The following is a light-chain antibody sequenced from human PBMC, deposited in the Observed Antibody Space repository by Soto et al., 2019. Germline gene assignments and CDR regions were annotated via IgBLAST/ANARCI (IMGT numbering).Light chain of an antibody. Sequence: EIVLTQSPATLSLSPGERATLSCRASQSLSSNFLAWYQQKPGQPPRLLIYGASSRATGIPDRFSGSGSGTDFTLTISRLEPEDFAVYYCQQYGSSSWTFGQGTKVDI. CDR3: QQYGSSSWT. CDR1: QSLSSNF. V-gene: IGKV3-20*01. J-gene: IGKJ1*01. CDR2: GAS.